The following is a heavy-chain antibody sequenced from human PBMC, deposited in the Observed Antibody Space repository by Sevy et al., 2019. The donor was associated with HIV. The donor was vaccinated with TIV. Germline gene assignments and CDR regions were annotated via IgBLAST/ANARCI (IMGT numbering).Heavy chain of an antibody. D-gene: IGHD3-10*01. CDR1: GFTFSTYW. CDR2: INKDGNEK. V-gene: IGHV3-7*01. Sequence: GGSLRLSCAASGFTFSTYWMSWVRQAPGKGLEWVANINKDGNEKYYVDSLKGRFTMSRDNAKNSLYLQMNSLRAEDGAVYSCARDNATVRRKGPRYYSYGTDVWGQGTLVTVSS. CDR3: ARDNATVRRKGPRYYSYGTDV. J-gene: IGHJ6*02.